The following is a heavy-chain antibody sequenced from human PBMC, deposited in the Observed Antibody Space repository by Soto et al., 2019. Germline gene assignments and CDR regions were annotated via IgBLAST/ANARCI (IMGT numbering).Heavy chain of an antibody. J-gene: IGHJ4*02. V-gene: IGHV1-69*01. Sequence: QVQLVQSGAEVKKPGSSVKVSCKASGGTFSSYAISWVRQAPGQGLEWMGGIIPIFGTANYAQKFQGRVTITADESTSTAYMGLSSLRSEDTAVYYCAAQVPHSGSYYFDYWGQGTLVTVSS. CDR1: GGTFSSYA. CDR3: AAQVPHSGSYYFDY. D-gene: IGHD1-26*01. CDR2: IIPIFGTA.